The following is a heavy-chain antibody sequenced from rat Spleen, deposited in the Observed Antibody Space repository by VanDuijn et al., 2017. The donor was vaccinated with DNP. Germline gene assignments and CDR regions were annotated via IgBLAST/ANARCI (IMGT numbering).Heavy chain of an antibody. CDR3: TTDFERGY. V-gene: IGHV5-31*01. CDR1: GFTFNTYW. D-gene: IGHD1-11*01. J-gene: IGHJ2*01. Sequence: EVQLVESGGDLVQPGKSLKLSCVASGFTFNTYWMSWIRQVPGKGLEWIASITSSGVSTYYPDSLKDRFTISRDNAKSTLYLQMDSLRSEDTATYYCTTDFERGYWGQGVMVTVSS. CDR2: ITSSGVST.